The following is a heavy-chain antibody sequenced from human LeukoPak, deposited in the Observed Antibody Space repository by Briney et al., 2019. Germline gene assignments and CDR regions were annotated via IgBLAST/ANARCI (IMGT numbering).Heavy chain of an antibody. CDR3: AKWGDYDVLTGYYVSDY. D-gene: IGHD3-9*01. V-gene: IGHV3-64*02. Sequence: PGGSLRLSCAASGFTFSSYAMHWVRQAPGKGLECVSAISSNGGSTYYADSVKGRFTISRDNSKNTLYLQMGSLRAEDTAVYYCAKWGDYDVLTGYYVSDYWGQGTLVTVSS. CDR1: GFTFSSYA. CDR2: ISSNGGST. J-gene: IGHJ4*02.